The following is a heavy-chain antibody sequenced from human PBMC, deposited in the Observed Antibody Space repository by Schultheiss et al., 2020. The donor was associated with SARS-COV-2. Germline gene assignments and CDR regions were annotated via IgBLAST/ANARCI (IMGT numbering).Heavy chain of an antibody. CDR2: ISGGST. Sequence: GGSLRLSCAASGFTVSSNEMSWVRQAPGKGLEWVSSISGGSTYYADSVKGRFTISRDNAKNSLYLQMNSLRAEDTAVYYCARDTLSSSWYDYYGMDVWGQGTTVTVSS. V-gene: IGHV3-38-3*01. CDR3: ARDTLSSSWYDYYGMDV. CDR1: GFTVSSNE. D-gene: IGHD6-13*01. J-gene: IGHJ6*02.